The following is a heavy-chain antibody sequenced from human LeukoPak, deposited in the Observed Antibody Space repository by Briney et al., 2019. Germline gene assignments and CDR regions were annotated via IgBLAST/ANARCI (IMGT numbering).Heavy chain of an antibody. CDR2: ISYDGSNK. J-gene: IGHJ3*02. D-gene: IGHD6-25*01. Sequence: SCKASGGTFSSYAMHWVRQAPGKGLEWVAVISYDGSNKYYADSVKGRFTISRDNSKNTLYLQMNSLRAEDTAVYYCARDQGAPRLRRRGAFDIWGQGTMVTVSS. CDR1: GGTFSSYA. V-gene: IGHV3-30-3*01. CDR3: ARDQGAPRLRRRGAFDI.